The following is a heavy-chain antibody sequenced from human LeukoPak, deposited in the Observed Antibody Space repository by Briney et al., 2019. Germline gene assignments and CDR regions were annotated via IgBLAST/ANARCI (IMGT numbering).Heavy chain of an antibody. Sequence: NPGGSLRLSCAASGFSFSDYYMRWIRQAPGKGLEWVSYVSSSGSTIYYADSVKGRFTISRDNAKNSLYLQMNSLRAEDTAVYYCARGRPYYYDSSGYYTYWGQGTLVTVSS. V-gene: IGHV3-11*01. CDR1: GFSFSDYY. CDR3: ARGRPYYYDSSGYYTY. CDR2: VSSSGSTI. D-gene: IGHD3-22*01. J-gene: IGHJ4*02.